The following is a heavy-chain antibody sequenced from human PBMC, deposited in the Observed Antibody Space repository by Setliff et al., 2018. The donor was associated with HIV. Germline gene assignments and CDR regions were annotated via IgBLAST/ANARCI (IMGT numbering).Heavy chain of an antibody. V-gene: IGHV1-69*13. CDR2: IIPIFGTA. Sequence: SVKVSCKASGGTFSSYAISWVRQAPGQGLEWMGGIIPIFGTANYAQKFQGRVSITADESTSTAYMELSSLRSEDTAVYYCVREVVSAVWYFDHWGRGIQVTVSS. CDR1: GGTFSSYA. CDR3: VREVVSAVWYFDH. J-gene: IGHJ2*01.